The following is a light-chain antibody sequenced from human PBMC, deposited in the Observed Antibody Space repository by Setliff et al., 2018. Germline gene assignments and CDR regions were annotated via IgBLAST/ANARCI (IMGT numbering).Light chain of an antibody. Sequence: QSALAQPASVSGSPGQSIAVSCTGSGSDVGAYKFVSWYQQRPGKAPRLMIYDVSNRPSGVSDRFSGSKSGNTASLTISGLQAEDEADYYCNSYAGSNNFVFGTGTKVTVL. CDR1: GSDVGAYKF. CDR2: DVS. V-gene: IGLV2-14*01. J-gene: IGLJ1*01. CDR3: NSYAGSNNFV.